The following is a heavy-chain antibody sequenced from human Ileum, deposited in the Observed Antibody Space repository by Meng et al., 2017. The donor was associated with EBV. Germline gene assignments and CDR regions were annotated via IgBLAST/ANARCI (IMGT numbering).Heavy chain of an antibody. D-gene: IGHD6-19*01. CDR3: ARVGQWLPIDY. J-gene: IGHJ4*02. V-gene: IGHV4-4*02. CDR2: TSHSGST. Sequence: VRLRDPGPGKVKPSAALSLACAVSGGSISRSDWWSWVRQPPGKGLEWIGETSHSGSTNYSPSLKSRVTISLDKSKNQLSLKLNSVTAADTAVYYCARVGQWLPIDYWGQGTLVTVSS. CDR1: GGSISRSDW.